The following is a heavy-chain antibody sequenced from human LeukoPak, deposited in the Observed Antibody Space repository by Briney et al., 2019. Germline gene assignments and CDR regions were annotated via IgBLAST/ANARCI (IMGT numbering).Heavy chain of an antibody. D-gene: IGHD6-13*01. CDR1: GFIFTNYC. CDR3: SRQGIAAAADV. Sequence: GESLKISCKTSGFIFTNYCIGWVRQMPGKGLERMGIIYPGDSDTRYSPSFQGQVTVSADKSISTAYLQWSSLKASDTAMYYCSRQGIAAAADVWGKGTTVTVSS. CDR2: IYPGDSDT. J-gene: IGHJ6*04. V-gene: IGHV5-51*01.